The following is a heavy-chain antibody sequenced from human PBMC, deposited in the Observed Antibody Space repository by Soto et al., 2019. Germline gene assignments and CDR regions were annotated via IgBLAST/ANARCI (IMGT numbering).Heavy chain of an antibody. Sequence: GESLKISCKGSGYCFTSYWISWVRQLPGKGLEWMGRIDRSESYSNYSPYFQGHVTISADKSISTAYLQWSSLKASDTSMYYCARSAQNYWFDPWGQRNLVTGSS. V-gene: IGHV5-10-1*01. CDR2: IDRSESYS. J-gene: IGHJ5*02. CDR1: GYCFTSYW. CDR3: ARSAQNYWFDP.